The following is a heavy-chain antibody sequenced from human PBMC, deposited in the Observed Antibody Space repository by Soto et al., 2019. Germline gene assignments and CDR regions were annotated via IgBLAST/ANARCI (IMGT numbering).Heavy chain of an antibody. CDR3: VKDTMVLVAPRARYGTDV. CDR1: RFSFSSYG. CDR2: VSEDGSNK. J-gene: IGHJ6*02. V-gene: IGHV3-30*18. Sequence: VQLVESGGGVVQPGRSLRLSCAASRFSFSSYGMHWVRQAPGKGLEWVAVVSEDGSNKFYVVTVKGRFTISRDNSNKMVYLQMESLRAEDTAVYYCVKDTMVLVAPRARYGTDVWGQGTTVSVSS. D-gene: IGHD3-10*01.